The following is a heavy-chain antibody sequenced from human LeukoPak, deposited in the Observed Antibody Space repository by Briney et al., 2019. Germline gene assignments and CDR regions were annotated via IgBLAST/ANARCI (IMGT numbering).Heavy chain of an antibody. CDR3: AKGSGSSWPTFDY. Sequence: TGGSLRLSCAASGFTFSGYAMTWVRQAPGEGLEWVSTISGTDNNTYYADSVKGRFTVSRDNSKNTLYLQMNSLRAEDTAVYYCAKGSGSSWPTFDYWGQGTLVTVSS. D-gene: IGHD6-13*01. V-gene: IGHV3-23*01. CDR1: GFTFSGYA. J-gene: IGHJ4*02. CDR2: ISGTDNNT.